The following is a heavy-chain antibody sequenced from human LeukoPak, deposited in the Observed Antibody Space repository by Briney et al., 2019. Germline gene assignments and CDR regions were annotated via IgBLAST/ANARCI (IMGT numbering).Heavy chain of an antibody. CDR3: ARDRGYSYGPTTTHDAFDI. Sequence: GGSLRLSCAASGFTFSSYSMNWVRQAPGKGLEWVSSISSSSSYIYYADSVKGRLTISRDNAKNSLYLQMNSLRAEDTAVYYCARDRGYSYGPTTTHDAFDIWGQGTMVTVSS. J-gene: IGHJ3*02. CDR2: ISSSSSYI. D-gene: IGHD5-18*01. CDR1: GFTFSSYS. V-gene: IGHV3-21*01.